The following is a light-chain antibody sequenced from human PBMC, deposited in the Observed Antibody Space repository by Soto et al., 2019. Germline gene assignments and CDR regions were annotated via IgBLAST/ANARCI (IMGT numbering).Light chain of an antibody. CDR3: CSHAGSSTVV. J-gene: IGLJ2*01. CDR1: SSDVGSYNL. CDR2: EGS. V-gene: IGLV2-23*01. Sequence: QSALTQPASVSGSPGQSITISCTGTSSDVGSYNLVSWYQQHPGKAPKLMIYEGSKRPSGVSNRFSGSKSGNTASLTISGLQAEDEADHYCCSHAGSSTVVFGGGTKLTVL.